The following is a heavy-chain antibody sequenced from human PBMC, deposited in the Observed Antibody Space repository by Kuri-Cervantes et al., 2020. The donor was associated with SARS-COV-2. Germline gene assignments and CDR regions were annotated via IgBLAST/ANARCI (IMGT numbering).Heavy chain of an antibody. CDR3: ARVVTIFGVVTDYYYYKDV. Sequence: SETLSLTCTVSGGSISSSSYYWGWIRQPPGKGLEWIGSIYYSGSTYYNPSLKSRVTISVDTSKNQFSLKLSSVTAADTAVYYCARVVTIFGVVTDYYYYKDVWGKGTTVTVSS. CDR2: IYYSGST. J-gene: IGHJ6*03. V-gene: IGHV4-39*07. D-gene: IGHD3-3*01. CDR1: GGSISSSSYY.